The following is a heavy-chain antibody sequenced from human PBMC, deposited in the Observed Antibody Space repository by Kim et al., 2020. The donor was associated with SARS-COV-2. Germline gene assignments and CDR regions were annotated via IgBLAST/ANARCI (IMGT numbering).Heavy chain of an antibody. Sequence: GGSLRLSCAASGFTFSCYAMHWVRQAPGKGLEWVAVISYDGSNKYYADSVKGRFTISRDNSKNTLYLQMNSLRAEDTAVYYCASSTNGNYYYGMDVWGQGTTVTVSS. CDR3: ASSTNGNYYYGMDV. D-gene: IGHD6-13*01. CDR2: ISYDGSNK. J-gene: IGHJ6*02. V-gene: IGHV3-30-3*01. CDR1: GFTFSCYA.